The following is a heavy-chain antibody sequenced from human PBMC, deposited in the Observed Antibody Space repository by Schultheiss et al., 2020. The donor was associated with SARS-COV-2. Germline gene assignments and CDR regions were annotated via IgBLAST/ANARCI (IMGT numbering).Heavy chain of an antibody. Sequence: GGSLRLSCAASGFAFSSYALHWVRRAPGKGLEWVSAIGTGGDTYYADSVKGRFTISRDNSKNTLYLQMNSLRAEDTAVYYCARRGQQLVWGAFDIWGQGTMVTVSS. V-gene: IGHV3/OR16-10*01. D-gene: IGHD6-13*01. J-gene: IGHJ3*02. CDR3: ARRGQQLVWGAFDI. CDR2: IGTGGDT. CDR1: GFAFSSYA.